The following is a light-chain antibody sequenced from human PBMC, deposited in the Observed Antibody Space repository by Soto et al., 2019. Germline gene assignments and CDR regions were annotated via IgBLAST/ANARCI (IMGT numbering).Light chain of an antibody. CDR2: KAS. Sequence: DIQMTQSPATLSASVGDRVTITCRASQSISTWLAWYQQKPGKAPKLLIHKASNLLSGVPSRFSGSGSGTEFTLTISSLHPDDFATYYCQQYHSHRAWTFGQGTKVEI. CDR1: QSISTW. CDR3: QQYHSHRAWT. J-gene: IGKJ1*01. V-gene: IGKV1-5*03.